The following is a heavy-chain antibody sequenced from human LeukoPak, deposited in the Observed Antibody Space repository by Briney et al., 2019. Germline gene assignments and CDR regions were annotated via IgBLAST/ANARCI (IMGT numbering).Heavy chain of an antibody. Sequence: GGSLRLSCAASGFTFSSYAMSWVRQAPGKGLEWVANIKEDGTETYYVDSVKGRFTISRDDAKNSLYLQMNSLRVEDTAVYYCAKEGRSLQTYWGQGTLVTVSS. D-gene: IGHD5-24*01. J-gene: IGHJ4*02. CDR3: AKEGRSLQTY. V-gene: IGHV3-7*03. CDR2: IKEDGTET. CDR1: GFTFSSYA.